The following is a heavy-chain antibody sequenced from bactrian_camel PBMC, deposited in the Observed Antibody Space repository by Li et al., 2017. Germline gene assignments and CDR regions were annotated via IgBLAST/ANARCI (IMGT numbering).Heavy chain of an antibody. D-gene: IGHD1*01. J-gene: IGHJ4*01. V-gene: IGHV3S55*01. CDR3: AADDLAGYIDTCPWTPERYKY. CDR2: VEGDGVI. CDR1: GITYNTFC. Sequence: HVQLVESGGGSVQAGGSLRLSCEFSGITYNTFCMVWFRQAPGKAREMVAYVEGDGVIWHTDSVRGRFTVSKDSAKDTLYLPMNRLRPEDTAMYYCAADDLAGYIDTCPWTPERYKYWGQGTQVTVS.